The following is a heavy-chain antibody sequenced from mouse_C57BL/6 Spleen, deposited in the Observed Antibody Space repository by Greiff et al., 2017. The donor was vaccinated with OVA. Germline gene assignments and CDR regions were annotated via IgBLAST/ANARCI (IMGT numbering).Heavy chain of an antibody. CDR2: IYPSDSET. V-gene: IGHV1-61*01. Sequence: VQLQQPGAELVRPGSSVKLSCKASGYTFTSYWMDWVKQRPGQGLEWIGNIYPSDSETHYNQKFKDKATLTVYKSSSTAYMQLSSLTSEDSAVYYCASPITTVEGFAYWGQGTLVTVSA. CDR3: ASPITTVEGFAY. CDR1: GYTFTSYW. J-gene: IGHJ3*01. D-gene: IGHD1-1*01.